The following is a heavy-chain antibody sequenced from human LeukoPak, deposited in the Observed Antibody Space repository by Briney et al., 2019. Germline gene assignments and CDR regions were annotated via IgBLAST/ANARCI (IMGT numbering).Heavy chain of an antibody. Sequence: GGSLRLSCVASGFTFSSFSMNWVLHAPGKGLEWVSSISSGNHYIYYAASVKGRFTISRDNAKNSLYLQMDSLRVEDTALYYCARDPTWDYYDHSDYNGWGQGTLVTVSS. V-gene: IGHV3-21*01. D-gene: IGHD3-22*01. CDR1: GFTFSSFS. CDR3: ARDPTWDYYDHSDYNG. J-gene: IGHJ4*02. CDR2: ISSGNHYI.